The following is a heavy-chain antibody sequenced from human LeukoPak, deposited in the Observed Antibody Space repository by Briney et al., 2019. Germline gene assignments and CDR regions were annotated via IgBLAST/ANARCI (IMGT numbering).Heavy chain of an antibody. CDR2: IKSKADGGTT. D-gene: IGHD3-10*01. CDR3: ARMGRLNNFAY. V-gene: IGHV3-15*01. CDR1: GFTFSSVW. J-gene: IGHJ4*02. Sequence: GGTLRLSCAASGFTFSSVWMSWVRQAPGQGLKWVGLIKSKADGGTTDCAAPVKGRFTISRDDPENTVYLQMNSLTTEDTGLYYCARMGRLNNFAYWGQGTLVTVSS.